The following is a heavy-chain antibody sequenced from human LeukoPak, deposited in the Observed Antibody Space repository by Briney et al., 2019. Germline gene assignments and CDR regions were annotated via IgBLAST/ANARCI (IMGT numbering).Heavy chain of an antibody. CDR3: ARDEFGDQDCHF. CDR1: GFIYSNFE. CDR2: IITSGTTM. Sequence: GSLRLSCVGSGFIYSNFEMNWVRQAPGKGLEWVSYIITSGTTMLYSDSVKGRFTMYRDNAKKSVYLQMNSLRFEHRGVYYCARDEFGDQDCHFWGQGTVVTVP. D-gene: IGHD3-16*01. J-gene: IGHJ4*02. V-gene: IGHV3-48*03.